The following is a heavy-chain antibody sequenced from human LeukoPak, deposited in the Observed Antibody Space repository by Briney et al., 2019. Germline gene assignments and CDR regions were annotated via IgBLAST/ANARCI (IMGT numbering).Heavy chain of an antibody. Sequence: SETLSLTCAVYGGSFSDYYWSWIRQPPGKGLEWIGEINHSGSTNYNPSLKSRVSMSVDTSKNQFSLRVSYATAADTAVYFCAREAPYGDNVERYYFDYWGQGTPVTVSS. J-gene: IGHJ4*02. D-gene: IGHD4-17*01. CDR2: INHSGST. V-gene: IGHV4-34*01. CDR1: GGSFSDYY. CDR3: AREAPYGDNVERYYFDY.